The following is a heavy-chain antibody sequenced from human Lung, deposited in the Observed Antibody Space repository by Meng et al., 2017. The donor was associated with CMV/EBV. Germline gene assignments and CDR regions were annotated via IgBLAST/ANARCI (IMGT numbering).Heavy chain of an antibody. V-gene: IGHV3-30*18. Sequence: ASGFTFSNYGMHWVRRAPGKGLEWLAVISNDGGNKHYADSVKGRFTISRDNSKNTLNLQMNSLRPEDTSVYYCAKDLKAYGDYHFDYWGQGILVTVSS. CDR1: GFTFSNYG. CDR2: ISNDGGNK. D-gene: IGHD4-17*01. J-gene: IGHJ4*02. CDR3: AKDLKAYGDYHFDY.